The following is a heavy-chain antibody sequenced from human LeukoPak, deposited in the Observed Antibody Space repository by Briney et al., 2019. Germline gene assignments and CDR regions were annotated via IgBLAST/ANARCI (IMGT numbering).Heavy chain of an antibody. J-gene: IGHJ6*03. Sequence: SVKVSCKASGGTFSSYAISWVRQAPGQGLEWMGGIIPIFDTANYAQKFQGRVTITADESTSTAYMELSSLRSEDTAVYYCARGVTTGGKYYYYYYMDVWGKGTTVTVSS. CDR1: GGTFSSYA. CDR2: IIPIFDTA. V-gene: IGHV1-69*13. D-gene: IGHD4-11*01. CDR3: ARGVTTGGKYYYYYYMDV.